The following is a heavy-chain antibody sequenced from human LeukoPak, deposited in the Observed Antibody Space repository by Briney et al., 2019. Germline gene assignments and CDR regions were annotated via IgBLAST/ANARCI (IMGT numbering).Heavy chain of an antibody. CDR2: ISGSSGNT. CDR3: AKDGSGTYYRGDFDY. Sequence: GGSLRLSCAASGFTFNNTLMNWVRQAPGKWLDWGSYISGSSGNTYYTDSVKGCFTISRDNSKNTLDLQMNSLRGEDTAVYYCAKDGSGTYYRGDFDYWGQGTLVTVSS. CDR1: GFTFNNTL. V-gene: IGHV3-23*01. J-gene: IGHJ4*02. D-gene: IGHD3-10*01.